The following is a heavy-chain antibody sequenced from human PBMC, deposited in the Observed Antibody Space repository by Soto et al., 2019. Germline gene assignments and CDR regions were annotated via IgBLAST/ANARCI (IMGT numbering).Heavy chain of an antibody. J-gene: IGHJ4*02. V-gene: IGHV3-23*01. Sequence: GGSLRLACAASGFTFSSYAMSWVRQAPGKGLEWVSAISGSGGSTYYADSVKGRFTISRDNSKNTLYLQMNSLRAEDTAVYYCAKDRSDDQNRSFDYWGPGTLVTAPQ. CDR1: GFTFSSYA. CDR2: ISGSGGST. D-gene: IGHD3-3*01. CDR3: AKDRSDDQNRSFDY.